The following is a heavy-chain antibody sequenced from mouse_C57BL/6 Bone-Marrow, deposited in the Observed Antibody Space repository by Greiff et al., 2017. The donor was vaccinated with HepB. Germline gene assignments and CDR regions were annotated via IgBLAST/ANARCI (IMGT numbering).Heavy chain of an antibody. J-gene: IGHJ1*03. D-gene: IGHD2-3*01. Sequence: VQLQQSGAELVRPGASVKLSCTASGFNIKDDYMHWVKQRPEQGLEWIGWIDPDNGDTEYASKFQGKATITADTSSNTAYLQLSSLTSEDTAVYYCTTGLLPYWYFDVWGTGTTVTVSS. CDR3: TTGLLPYWYFDV. CDR2: IDPDNGDT. V-gene: IGHV14-4*01. CDR1: GFNIKDDY.